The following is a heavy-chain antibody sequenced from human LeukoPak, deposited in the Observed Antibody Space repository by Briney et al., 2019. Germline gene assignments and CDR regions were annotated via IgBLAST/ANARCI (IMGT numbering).Heavy chain of an antibody. CDR3: ARAWAGSASY. CDR1: GFTLSNYW. CDR2: KNQDGSKI. J-gene: IGHJ4*02. V-gene: IGHV3-7*04. D-gene: IGHD6-19*01. Sequence: GGSLRLSCAASGFTLSNYWMAWVRQAPGKGLEWVANKNQDGSKIYYADSMTGRFTISRDTAKNSLYLQMNSLRVEDTAVYYCARAWAGSASYWGQGTLVTVSS.